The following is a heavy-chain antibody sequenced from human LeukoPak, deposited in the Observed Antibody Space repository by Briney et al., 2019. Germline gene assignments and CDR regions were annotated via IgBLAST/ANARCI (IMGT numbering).Heavy chain of an antibody. Sequence: GGSLRLSCVASGFTFSNYAMSWVRQAPGKGPEWVSGIRSSGDSTYYADSVKGRFTISRDNSKNTLYLQMNSLRAEDTALYCCAKGNWNKLEVFDYWGQGILVTVSS. D-gene: IGHD1/OR15-1a*01. CDR3: AKGNWNKLEVFDY. CDR2: IRSSGDST. V-gene: IGHV3-23*01. J-gene: IGHJ4*02. CDR1: GFTFSNYA.